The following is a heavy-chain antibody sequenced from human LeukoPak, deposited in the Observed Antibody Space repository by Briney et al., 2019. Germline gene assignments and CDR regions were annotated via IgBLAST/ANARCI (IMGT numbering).Heavy chain of an antibody. Sequence: PGGSLRLSCAASGFTFSSYAMSWVRQAPGKGLEWVSAISGSGGSTYYADSVKGRFTISRDNSKNTLYLQMSSLRAEDTAIYYCVAPASSSTVYYFDYWGQGTLVTVSS. V-gene: IGHV3-23*01. CDR3: VAPASSSTVYYFDY. D-gene: IGHD6-6*01. J-gene: IGHJ4*02. CDR1: GFTFSSYA. CDR2: ISGSGGST.